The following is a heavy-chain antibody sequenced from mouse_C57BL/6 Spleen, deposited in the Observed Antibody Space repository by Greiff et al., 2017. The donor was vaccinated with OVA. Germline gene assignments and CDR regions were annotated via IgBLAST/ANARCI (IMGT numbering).Heavy chain of an antibody. CDR3: AREGDDYDGRGMDY. V-gene: IGHV5-4*01. CDR1: GFTFSSYA. CDR2: ISDGGSYT. J-gene: IGHJ4*01. Sequence: EVQLVESGGGLVKPGGSLKLSCAASGFTFSSYALSWVRQTPEKRLEWVATISDGGSYTYYPDNVKGRFTISRDNAKNNLYLQMSHLKSEDTAMYYCAREGDDYDGRGMDYWGQGTSVTVSS. D-gene: IGHD2-4*01.